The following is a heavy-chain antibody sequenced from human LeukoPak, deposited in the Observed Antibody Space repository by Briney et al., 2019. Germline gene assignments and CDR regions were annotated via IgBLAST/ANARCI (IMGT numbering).Heavy chain of an antibody. Sequence: PSETLSLTCSVSGGSISSGGYSWSWIRQPPGKGLEWIGYIYHSGSTYYNPSLKSRVTISVDRSKNQFSLKLSSVTAADTAVYYCAAVLQGAFDIWGQGTMVTVSS. D-gene: IGHD3-10*01. CDR3: AAVLQGAFDI. CDR1: GGSISSGGYS. CDR2: IYHSGST. J-gene: IGHJ3*02. V-gene: IGHV4-30-2*02.